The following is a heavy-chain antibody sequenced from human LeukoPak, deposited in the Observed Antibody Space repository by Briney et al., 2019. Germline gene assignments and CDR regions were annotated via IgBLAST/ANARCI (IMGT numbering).Heavy chain of an antibody. D-gene: IGHD3-22*01. Sequence: GGSLRLSCAASGFTFSSYSMNWVRQAPGKGLEWVSSISSSSSYIYYADSVKGRFTISRDKAKNSLYLQMNSLRAEDTAVYYCARDGYYYDSSGYYQEAFDIWGQGTMVTVSS. CDR2: ISSSSSYI. V-gene: IGHV3-21*01. J-gene: IGHJ3*02. CDR3: ARDGYYYDSSGYYQEAFDI. CDR1: GFTFSSYS.